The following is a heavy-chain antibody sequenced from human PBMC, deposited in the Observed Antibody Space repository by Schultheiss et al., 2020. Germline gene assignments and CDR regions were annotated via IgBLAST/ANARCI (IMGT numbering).Heavy chain of an antibody. CDR1: GLTVSSNY. V-gene: IGHV3-66*01. J-gene: IGHJ4*02. Sequence: GGSLRLSCAASGLTVSSNYMSWVRQAPGKGLEWVSVIYSGGRTYYADSVKGRFTISRDNSKNTLYLQMNSLRAEDTAVYYCARDRVSSGWSIDYWGQGTLVTVSS. CDR3: ARDRVSSGWSIDY. CDR2: IYSGGRT. D-gene: IGHD6-19*01.